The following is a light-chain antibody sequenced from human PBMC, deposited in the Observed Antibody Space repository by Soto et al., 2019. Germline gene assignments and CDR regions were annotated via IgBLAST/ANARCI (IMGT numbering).Light chain of an antibody. CDR3: QQYGSSPWT. CDR1: QSVSSSY. J-gene: IGKJ1*01. V-gene: IGKV3-20*01. Sequence: EVVLKQSTGTLSLSPGERATLSYRASQSVSSSYLAWYQQKPGQAPRLLIFGASSRATGIPDRFSGSGSGTDFTLTISRLEPEDFAVYYCQQYGSSPWTFGQGTKVDIK. CDR2: GAS.